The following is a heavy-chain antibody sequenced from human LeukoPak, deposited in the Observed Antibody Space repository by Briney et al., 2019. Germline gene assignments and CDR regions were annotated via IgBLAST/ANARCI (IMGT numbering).Heavy chain of an antibody. CDR3: ARFGSRIGTGASFGFES. V-gene: IGHV4-39*07. CDR1: GDSIYDSDYY. D-gene: IGHD3-10*01. CDR2: IFYGGSS. J-gene: IGHJ4*02. Sequence: SETLSLTCTVSGDSIYDSDYYWGWIRRPPGKGLEWIGSIFYGGSSYYNPSPESRVTISIAPSKSQFSLNLRFVTAADTAVYYCARFGSRIGTGASFGFESWGQGTLVLVSS.